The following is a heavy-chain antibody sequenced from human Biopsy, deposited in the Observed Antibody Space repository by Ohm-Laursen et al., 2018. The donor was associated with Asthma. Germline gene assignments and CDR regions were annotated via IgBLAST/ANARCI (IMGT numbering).Heavy chain of an antibody. CDR3: ARESGQDYGGFGFFDR. V-gene: IGHV3-30*03. Sequence: SLRLSCAASGFVFSQCGMHWVRQGPGKGLEWVALVSSDGHNKYYEDSVKGRFTISRDNSKNSLYLQINSLRVEDSAVYYCARESGQDYGGFGFFDRWGQGKMVAVSS. D-gene: IGHD4-23*01. CDR2: VSSDGHNK. J-gene: IGHJ3*02. CDR1: GFVFSQCG.